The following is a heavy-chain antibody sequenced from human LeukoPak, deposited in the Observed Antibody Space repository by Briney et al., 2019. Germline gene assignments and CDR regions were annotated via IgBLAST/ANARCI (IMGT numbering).Heavy chain of an antibody. CDR3: AKVLDDYGDTREYFQH. CDR2: ISGSGTTT. J-gene: IGHJ1*01. Sequence: GGSLRLSCAASGFTFSSYAMSWVRQAPGKGLEWVSSISGSGTTTYYADSVKGRFTISRDNSKNTLYLQMNSLRAEDTAVYYCAKVLDDYGDTREYFQHWGQGTLVTVSS. V-gene: IGHV3-23*01. CDR1: GFTFSSYA. D-gene: IGHD4-17*01.